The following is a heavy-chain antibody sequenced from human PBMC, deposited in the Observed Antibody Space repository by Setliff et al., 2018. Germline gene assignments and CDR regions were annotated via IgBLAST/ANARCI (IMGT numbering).Heavy chain of an antibody. D-gene: IGHD5-18*01. CDR1: GYTFVGYY. Sequence: SVKVSCKASGYTFVGYYLHWVRQAPGQGLAWMGGIVPIFGTRNYAQKFQGRVTFSADDSANTAYMELSSLTSEDTAVYYCARNIGMGQRDYFDYWGQGTVVTVS. CDR3: ARNIGMGQRDYFDY. V-gene: IGHV1-69*13. J-gene: IGHJ4*02. CDR2: IVPIFGTR.